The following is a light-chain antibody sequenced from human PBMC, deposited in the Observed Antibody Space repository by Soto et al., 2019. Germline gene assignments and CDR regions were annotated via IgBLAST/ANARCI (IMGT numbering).Light chain of an antibody. J-gene: IGLJ2*01. CDR1: SSDVGGYKY. CDR3: SSYTSSSTRG. V-gene: IGLV2-14*01. Sequence: QSALTQPASVSGSPGQSITISCTGTSSDVGGYKYVSWYQQHPGKAPKLMIYDVSNRPSGVSNRFSGSKSGNTASLTISGLQAEDEADYYCSSYTSSSTRGFGGGTKLTVL. CDR2: DVS.